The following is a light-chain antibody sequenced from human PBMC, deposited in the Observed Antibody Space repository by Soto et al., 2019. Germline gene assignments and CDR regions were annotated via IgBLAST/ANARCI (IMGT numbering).Light chain of an antibody. V-gene: IGKV1-5*03. CDR3: QQYNSFWT. J-gene: IGKJ1*01. CDR1: QSLSNL. Sequence: DIQMTKSPSTLSASVGDRVTITCRASQSLSNLLAWYQQKPGKAPKLLIYKASNLESGVPSRFSGSGSGTEFTLTITGLQPDDFATYYCQQYNSFWTFGQGTKLEIK. CDR2: KAS.